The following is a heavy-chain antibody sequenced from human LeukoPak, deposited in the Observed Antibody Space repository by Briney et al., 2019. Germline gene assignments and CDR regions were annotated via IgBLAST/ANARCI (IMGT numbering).Heavy chain of an antibody. D-gene: IGHD3-10*01. V-gene: IGHV3-23*01. CDR2: ITVGGGTT. CDR3: AKEDHRGSDPPWFDP. CDR1: GFTFNNYA. Sequence: GGSLRLPCAGSGFTFNNYAMTWVRQAPGKGLERVSAITVGGGTTYYADSVRGRFTISRDNSKNTLYLQMNSLRAEDTAIYYCAKEDHRGSDPPWFDPWGQGTLATVSS. J-gene: IGHJ5*02.